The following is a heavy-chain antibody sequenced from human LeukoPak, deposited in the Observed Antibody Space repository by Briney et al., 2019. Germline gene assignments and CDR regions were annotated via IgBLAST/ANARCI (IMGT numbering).Heavy chain of an antibody. V-gene: IGHV1-24*01. Sequence: GASVKVSCQVSVYTLAELSMHWVGRAPGKGLEWMGGFDPEDGETIYAQKFQGRVTITEDTSPDTAYMELSSLRSEDTAVYYSATIYYYDSTGSKNWFDPWGQGTPVTVSS. CDR3: ATIYYYDSTGSKNWFDP. CDR2: FDPEDGET. D-gene: IGHD3-22*01. CDR1: VYTLAELS. J-gene: IGHJ5*02.